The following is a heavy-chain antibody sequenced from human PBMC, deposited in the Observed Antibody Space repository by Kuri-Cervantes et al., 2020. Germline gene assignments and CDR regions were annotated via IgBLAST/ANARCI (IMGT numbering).Heavy chain of an antibody. CDR3: ARAVMELEPLDY. D-gene: IGHD1-14*01. V-gene: IGHV3-30*19. CDR2: ISYDGSNK. J-gene: IGHJ4*02. CDR1: GFTFSSYG. Sequence: GGSQRLSCAASGFTFSSYGMHWVRQAPGKGLEWVAVISYDGSNKYYADSVKGRFTISRDNSKNTLYLQMNSLRAEDTAVYYCARAVMELEPLDYWGQGTLVTVSS.